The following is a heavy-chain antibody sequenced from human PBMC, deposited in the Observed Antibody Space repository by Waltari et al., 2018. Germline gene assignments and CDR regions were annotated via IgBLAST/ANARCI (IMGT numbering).Heavy chain of an antibody. CDR3: TRDRVGYCSGGTCYSRWFDP. CDR2: IEPEYGEA. D-gene: IGHD2-15*01. J-gene: IGHJ5*02. Sequence: QVQLVQSGAEVKKPGASVKVSCRVSGYSLTESALHWVRQAPGKGLEWLGGIEPEYGEAVYGQEFQGRGTMTEDTSKDTAYMELSSLTYEDTAVYYCTRDRVGYCSGGTCYSRWFDPWGQGTLVTVSS. V-gene: IGHV1-24*01. CDR1: GYSLTESA.